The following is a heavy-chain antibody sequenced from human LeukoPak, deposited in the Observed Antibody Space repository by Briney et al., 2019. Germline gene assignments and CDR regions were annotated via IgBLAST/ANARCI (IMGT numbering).Heavy chain of an antibody. D-gene: IGHD3-10*01. Sequence: PGGSLRLSCAASGFTFSSYGMHWVRQAPGKGLEWVAVIWYDGSNKYYADSVKGRFTISRDNSKNTLYLQMNSLRAEDTAVYYCARDRYGSGSYYEDYWGQGTLVTVSS. J-gene: IGHJ4*02. CDR3: ARDRYGSGSYYEDY. V-gene: IGHV3-33*01. CDR2: IWYDGSNK. CDR1: GFTFSSYG.